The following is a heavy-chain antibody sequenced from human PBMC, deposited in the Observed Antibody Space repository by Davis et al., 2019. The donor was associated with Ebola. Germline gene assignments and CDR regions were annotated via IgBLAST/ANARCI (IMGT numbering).Heavy chain of an antibody. D-gene: IGHD6-19*01. V-gene: IGHV3-30-3*01. CDR3: TGGWYLEDY. CDR1: GFTFSSYA. Sequence: GESLKISCAASGFTFSSYAMHWVRQAPGKGLEWVAVISYDGSNKYYADSMKGRFTISRDNSKNTLYLQMNSLRAEDTAVYYCTGGWYLEDYWGQGTLVTVSS. CDR2: ISYDGSNK. J-gene: IGHJ4*02.